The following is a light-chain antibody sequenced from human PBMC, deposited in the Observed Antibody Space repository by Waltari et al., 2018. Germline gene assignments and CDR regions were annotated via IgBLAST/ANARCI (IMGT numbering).Light chain of an antibody. J-gene: IGKJ1*01. CDR1: QSVSRS. V-gene: IGKV3-20*01. Sequence: EIVLTQSPGTLSLSPGERATLSCRASQSVSRSLALYQKKPGQAPRLLIYDASTRATGIPDRFSGSGSGTDFSLTISRLEPEDFAVYYCQKYVSLPATFGQGTKVEIK. CDR2: DAS. CDR3: QKYVSLPAT.